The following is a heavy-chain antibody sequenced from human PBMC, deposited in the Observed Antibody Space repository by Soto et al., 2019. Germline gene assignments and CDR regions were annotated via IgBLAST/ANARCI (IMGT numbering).Heavy chain of an antibody. CDR1: GGSISGSSYY. CDR3: ARVGKRVSMIRGFDY. J-gene: IGHJ4*02. CDR2: IYFSGTT. D-gene: IGHD3-10*01. Sequence: QLQLQESGPGLVKPSETLSLTCTVSGGSISGSSYYWAWIRQPPGKGLEWIGSIYFSGTTYYNPSLKSRVTISADTSKSQVSLRLSSVTAADTALYYCARVGKRVSMIRGFDYWGQGTLVTASS. V-gene: IGHV4-39*01.